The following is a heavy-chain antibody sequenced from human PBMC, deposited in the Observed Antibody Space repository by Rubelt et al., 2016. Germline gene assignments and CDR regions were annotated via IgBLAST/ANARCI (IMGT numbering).Heavy chain of an antibody. CDR2: INPSGGST. J-gene: IGHJ4*02. CDR3: ARGEGQPEVY. CDR1: GGTFSSYA. Sequence: QVQLVQSGAEVKKPGSSVKVSCKASGGTFSSYAISWVRQAPGQGLEWMGIINPSGGSTSYEQKFQGRVTMTRDTSTSTVYMELSSLRSDDTAVYYCARGEGQPEVYWGQGTLVTVSS. V-gene: IGHV1-46*01. D-gene: IGHD2-2*01.